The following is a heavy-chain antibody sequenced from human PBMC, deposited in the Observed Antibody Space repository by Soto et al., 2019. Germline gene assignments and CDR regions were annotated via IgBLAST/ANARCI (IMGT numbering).Heavy chain of an antibody. V-gene: IGHV3-9*01. CDR2: ISWNSGSI. Sequence: EVQLVESGGGSVQPGRSLRLSCVASGFTFESYAMHWVRQVPGKGLEWVSGISWNSGSIGYEDSVKGRFTISRDNAQKSLYLEMNSLRVEHTAFYYCVKDIHEQWLVSHFEYWGQGALVTASS. J-gene: IGHJ4*02. CDR1: GFTFESYA. CDR3: VKDIHEQWLVSHFEY. D-gene: IGHD6-19*01.